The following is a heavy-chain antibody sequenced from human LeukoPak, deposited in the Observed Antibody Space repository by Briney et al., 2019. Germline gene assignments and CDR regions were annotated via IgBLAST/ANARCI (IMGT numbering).Heavy chain of an antibody. D-gene: IGHD6-19*01. CDR2: ITPFNGNT. Sequence: ASVKVSCKASGYTFTYRYLHWVRQAPGQALEWMGWITPFNGNTNYAQKFQDRVTITRDRSMNTAYMELSSLRSEDTAMYYCATAIAVAAKRSSYYFDYWGQGTLVTVSS. CDR1: GYTFTYRY. V-gene: IGHV1-45*02. CDR3: ATAIAVAAKRSSYYFDY. J-gene: IGHJ4*02.